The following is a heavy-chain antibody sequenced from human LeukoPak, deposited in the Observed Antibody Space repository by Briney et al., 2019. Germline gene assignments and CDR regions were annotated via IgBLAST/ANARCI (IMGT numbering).Heavy chain of an antibody. CDR1: GFTFSSYA. Sequence: GGSLRLSCAASGFTFSSYAMSWVRQAPGKGLEWVSAISGSGGSTYYADSVKGRFTISRDNAKNSLYLQMNSLRAEDTAVYYCARDDPDGFDPWGQGTLVTVSS. CDR3: ARDDPDGFDP. D-gene: IGHD1-14*01. V-gene: IGHV3-23*01. J-gene: IGHJ5*02. CDR2: ISGSGGST.